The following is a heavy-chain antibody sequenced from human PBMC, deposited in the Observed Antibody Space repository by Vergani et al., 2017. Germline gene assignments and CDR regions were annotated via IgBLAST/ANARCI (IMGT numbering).Heavy chain of an antibody. CDR1: GYTFTAYY. D-gene: IGHD2-2*01. Sequence: QVQLVQSGAEVGKPGASVKISCKASGYTFTAYYIHWVRQAPEQGLEWVGVISPDGFSTFYAQKFQGRVTITRDTSTSTVYVEVTSLRSDDTAVYYCARDSCSSTSCYLEQQREAYYFDYWGQGTLVTVSS. V-gene: IGHV1-46*01. CDR2: ISPDGFST. CDR3: ARDSCSSTSCYLEQQREAYYFDY. J-gene: IGHJ4*02.